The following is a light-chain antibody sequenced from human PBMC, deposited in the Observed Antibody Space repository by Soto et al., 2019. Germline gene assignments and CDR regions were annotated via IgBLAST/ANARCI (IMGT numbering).Light chain of an antibody. Sequence: QSALTQPASVSGSPGQSITISCTGTSSDVGGYNYVSWYQQRPGKAPKLMIYEVSNRPSGVSNRFSGSKSGNTASLTISGLQAEDEADYYCSSYTSSSTYAFGTGTKVTVL. CDR3: SSYTSSSTYA. J-gene: IGLJ1*01. CDR1: SSDVGGYNY. V-gene: IGLV2-14*01. CDR2: EVS.